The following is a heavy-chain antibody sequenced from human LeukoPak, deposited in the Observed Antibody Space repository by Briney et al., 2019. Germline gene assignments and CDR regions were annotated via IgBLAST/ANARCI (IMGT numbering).Heavy chain of an antibody. D-gene: IGHD6-19*01. CDR2: FDPEDGET. J-gene: IGHJ4*02. CDR1: GYTLTELS. Sequence: GASVKVSCKVSGYTLTELSMHWVRQAPGKGLEWMGGFDPEDGETIYAQKFQGRVTMTEDTSTDTAYMELSSLRSEDTAVYYCATDLRWLPGRGYWGQGTLVTVSS. V-gene: IGHV1-24*01. CDR3: ATDLRWLPGRGY.